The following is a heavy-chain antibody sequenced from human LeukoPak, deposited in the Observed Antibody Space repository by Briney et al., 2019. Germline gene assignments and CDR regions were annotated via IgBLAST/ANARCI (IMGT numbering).Heavy chain of an antibody. J-gene: IGHJ6*02. CDR1: GFTFSSHW. Sequence: GGSLRLSCAASGFTFSSHWMHWVRQAPGKGLVWVSHINTDGSSTNYADSVKGRFTISRDNAKNSLYLQMNSLRAEDTALYYCAKSRSSPLYYYGMDVWGQGTTVTVSS. CDR3: AKSRSSPLYYYGMDV. D-gene: IGHD6-13*01. CDR2: INTDGSST. V-gene: IGHV3-74*01.